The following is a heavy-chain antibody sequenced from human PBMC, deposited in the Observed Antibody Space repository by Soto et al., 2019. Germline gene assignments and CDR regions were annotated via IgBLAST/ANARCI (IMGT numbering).Heavy chain of an antibody. CDR3: ARDIRGGGGSFYYYYGMDV. V-gene: IGHV1-2*04. Sequence: QVQLVQSGAEVKKPGASVKVSCKASGYTFTGYYMHWVRQAPGQGLEWMGWINPNSGGTNYAQKFQGWVTMTRDTSISTAYMELSRLRSDDTAVYYCARDIRGGGGSFYYYYGMDVWGQGTTVTVSS. D-gene: IGHD2-15*01. J-gene: IGHJ6*02. CDR2: INPNSGGT. CDR1: GYTFTGYY.